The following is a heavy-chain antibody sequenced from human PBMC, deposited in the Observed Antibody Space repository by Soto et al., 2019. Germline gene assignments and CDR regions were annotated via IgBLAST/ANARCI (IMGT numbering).Heavy chain of an antibody. Sequence: SSETLSLTCTVSGGSISSYYWSWIRQPPGKGLEWIGDIYYSGSTNYNPSLKSRVTISVDTSKNQFSLKLSSVTAADTAVYYCARVSSGYSSNFDYWGQGTLVTVSS. CDR1: GGSISSYY. CDR3: ARVSSGYSSNFDY. V-gene: IGHV4-59*01. CDR2: IYYSGST. J-gene: IGHJ4*02. D-gene: IGHD3-22*01.